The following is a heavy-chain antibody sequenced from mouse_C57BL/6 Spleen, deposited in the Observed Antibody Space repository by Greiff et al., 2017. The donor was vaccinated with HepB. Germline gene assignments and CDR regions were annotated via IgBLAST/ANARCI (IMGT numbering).Heavy chain of an antibody. D-gene: IGHD2-5*01. CDR3: ARDLEYRSNYEGFAY. CDR2: ISDGGSYT. J-gene: IGHJ3*01. CDR1: GFTFSSYA. V-gene: IGHV5-4*01. Sequence: EVKLMESGGGLVKPGGSLKLSCAASGFTFSSYAMSWVRQTPEKRLEWVATISDGGSYTYYPDNVKGRFTISRDNAKNNLYLQMSHLKSEDTAMYYCARDLEYRSNYEGFAYWGQGTLVTVSA.